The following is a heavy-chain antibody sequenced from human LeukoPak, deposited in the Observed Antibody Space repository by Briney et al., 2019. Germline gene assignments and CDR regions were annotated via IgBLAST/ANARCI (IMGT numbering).Heavy chain of an antibody. D-gene: IGHD3-10*02. CDR3: AELGITMIGGV. Sequence: GGSLRLSCAASGFTFSSYTMNWVRQAPGKGLEWVSSISSSSYIYYAGSVKGRFTISRDNAENSLYLQMNTLRAEDTAVYYCAELGITMIGGVWGKGTTVTISS. V-gene: IGHV3-21*01. J-gene: IGHJ6*03. CDR1: GFTFSSYT. CDR2: ISSSSYI.